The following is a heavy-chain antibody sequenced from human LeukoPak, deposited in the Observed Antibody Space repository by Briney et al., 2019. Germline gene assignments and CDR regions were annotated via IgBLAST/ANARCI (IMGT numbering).Heavy chain of an antibody. V-gene: IGHV1-8*01. CDR1: GYTFTSLD. CDR3: ARGITQGFDH. J-gene: IGHJ4*02. D-gene: IGHD1-20*01. Sequence: EASVKASCKASGYTFTSLDINWVRQAPGQGLEWMGWMNPNWGYTGYAQKFQARVTMTRDTSIDTAYMELSSLRSDYTAVYYCARGITQGFDHWGQGTLVTVSS. CDR2: MNPNWGYT.